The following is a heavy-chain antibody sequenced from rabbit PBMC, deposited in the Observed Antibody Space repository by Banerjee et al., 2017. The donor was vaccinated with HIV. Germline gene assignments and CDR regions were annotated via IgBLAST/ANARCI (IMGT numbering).Heavy chain of an antibody. V-gene: IGHV1S45*01. Sequence: QQQLEESGGGMVKPGGTLTLTCKASGIDFSSYYYMCWVRQAPGKGLEWIACIYTSIGSTYYASWAKGRFTISKTSSTTLTLQMTSLTAADTATYFCARGYAGVGYAPYFNLWGQGTLVTVS. D-gene: IGHD4-2*01. CDR3: ARGYAGVGYAPYFNL. J-gene: IGHJ4*01. CDR2: IYTSIGST. CDR1: GIDFSSYYY.